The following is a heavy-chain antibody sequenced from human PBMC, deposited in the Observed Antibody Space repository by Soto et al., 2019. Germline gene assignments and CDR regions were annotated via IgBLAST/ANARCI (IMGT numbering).Heavy chain of an antibody. Sequence: ASVKVSCKASGGTFSSYAISWVRQAPGQGLEWMGGIIPIFGTANYAQKFQGRVTITADESTSTAYIELSSLRSEDTAVYYCARSRGPVVATSLFDYWGQGTLVTVSS. CDR2: IIPIFGTA. V-gene: IGHV1-69*13. CDR1: GGTFSSYA. J-gene: IGHJ4*02. CDR3: ARSRGPVVATSLFDY. D-gene: IGHD5-12*01.